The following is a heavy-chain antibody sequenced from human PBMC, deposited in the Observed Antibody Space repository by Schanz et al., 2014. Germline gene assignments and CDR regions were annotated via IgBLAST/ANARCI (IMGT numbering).Heavy chain of an antibody. D-gene: IGHD6-13*01. Sequence: VQLVESGGGVVQFGRSLRLSCAASGFTFSSYGMHWIRQAPGKGLEWVSYISGTTTYTNYADSVKGRFTISRDNAKNSLYLQMNSLRAEDTAVYYCAREQIMAAAGLVDYWGHGTLVTVSS. CDR2: ISGTTTYT. CDR1: GFTFSSYG. CDR3: AREQIMAAAGLVDY. J-gene: IGHJ4*01. V-gene: IGHV3-21*05.